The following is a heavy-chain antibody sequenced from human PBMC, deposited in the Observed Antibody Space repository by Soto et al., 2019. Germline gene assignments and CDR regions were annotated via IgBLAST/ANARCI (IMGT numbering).Heavy chain of an antibody. J-gene: IGHJ4*02. CDR2: IYYSGST. CDR1: GGSISSYY. CDR3: ARVDSSGFDY. D-gene: IGHD6-19*01. Sequence: SETMSLTCTVSGGSISSYYWSWIRQPPGKGLEWIGYIYYSGSTNYNPSLKSRVTISVDTSKNQFSLKLSSVTAADTAVYYCARVDSSGFDYWGQGTLVTVSS. V-gene: IGHV4-59*01.